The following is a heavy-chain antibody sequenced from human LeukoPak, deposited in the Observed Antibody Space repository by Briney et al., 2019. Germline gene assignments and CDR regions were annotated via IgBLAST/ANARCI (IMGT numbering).Heavy chain of an antibody. CDR1: GGSISSYY. V-gene: IGHV4-59*01. CDR3: ARGGDSKHLVN. Sequence: SETLSLTCTVSGGSISSYYWSWIRQPPGKGLEWIGYVYYSGSTNYNPSLKSRVTISVDTSKNQFSLNLSSVTAADTAVYYCARGGDSKHLVNWGQGTLVTVSS. D-gene: IGHD3-3*02. CDR2: VYYSGST. J-gene: IGHJ4*02.